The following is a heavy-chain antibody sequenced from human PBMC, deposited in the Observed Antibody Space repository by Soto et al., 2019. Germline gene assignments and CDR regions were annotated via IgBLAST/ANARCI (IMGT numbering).Heavy chain of an antibody. CDR1: GFTFSSYW. V-gene: IGHV3-7*01. CDR2: IKEDGSEK. D-gene: IGHD4-17*01. Sequence: EVQLVESGGGLVQPGGSLRLSCAASGFTFSSYWMSWVRQAPGKGLEWVANIKEDGSEKYYVDSVKGRFTISRDNAKNSLFLQMNSLRAEETAVYYGAGDWVSYGDGLSFDYWGQGALVTVSS. J-gene: IGHJ4*02. CDR3: AGDWVSYGDGLSFDY.